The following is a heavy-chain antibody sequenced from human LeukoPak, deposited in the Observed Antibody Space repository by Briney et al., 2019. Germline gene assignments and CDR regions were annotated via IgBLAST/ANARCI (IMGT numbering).Heavy chain of an antibody. CDR2: IYYSGST. Sequence: TLPLTCTVSGGSISSYYWRWIRQPAGKGREGIGYIYYSGSTNYNPSLKRRVTISVDTSKNQFSLKLSSVTAADTAVYYCARERDGYDAFDIWGQGTMVTVSS. CDR3: ARERDGYDAFDI. J-gene: IGHJ3*02. D-gene: IGHD5-24*01. V-gene: IGHV4-59*01. CDR1: GGSISSYY.